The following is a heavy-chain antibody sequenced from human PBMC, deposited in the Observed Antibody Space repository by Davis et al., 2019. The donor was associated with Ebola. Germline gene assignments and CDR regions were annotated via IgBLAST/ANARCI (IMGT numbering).Heavy chain of an antibody. CDR1: GFSLSTRGVG. J-gene: IGHJ5*02. D-gene: IGHD3-16*01. CDR2: IYWDDDK. V-gene: IGHV2-5*02. Sequence: SGPTLVKPTQTLTLTCTFSGFSLSTRGVGVGWIRQPPGKALEWLALIYWDDDKRYSPSLKSRLTITKDTSKNQVVLTMTNMDPVDTATYFCAHSPYYEHIWGTFLAWGQGTLVTVSS. CDR3: AHSPYYEHIWGTFLA.